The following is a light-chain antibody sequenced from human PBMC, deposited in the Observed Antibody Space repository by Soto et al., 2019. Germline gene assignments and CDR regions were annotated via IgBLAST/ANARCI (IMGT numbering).Light chain of an antibody. CDR2: DVS. J-gene: IGKJ1*01. CDR1: QSINAW. CDR3: QQYHRYST. Sequence: DIQMTQSPSTLSASVGDKVTITCRASQSINAWLAWYQQKPGKAPKLLIYDVSTLDSGVPSRFSGSASGTEFTLTINNLESDDFATYYCQQYHRYSTFGQGTKVDSK. V-gene: IGKV1-5*01.